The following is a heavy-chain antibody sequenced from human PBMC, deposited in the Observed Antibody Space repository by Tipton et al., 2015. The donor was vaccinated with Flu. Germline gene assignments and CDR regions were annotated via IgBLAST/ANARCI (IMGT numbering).Heavy chain of an antibody. Sequence: SLRLSCAASGFTFCSYGMHWVRQAPGKGLEWVAVIWYDGSNKYYADSVKGRFTISRDNSKNTLYLQMNSLRAEDTAVYYCASEGNYDSSGYYLYFQHWGQGTLVTVSS. J-gene: IGHJ1*01. CDR3: ASEGNYDSSGYYLYFQH. V-gene: IGHV3-33*01. CDR1: GFTFCSYG. CDR2: IWYDGSNK. D-gene: IGHD3-22*01.